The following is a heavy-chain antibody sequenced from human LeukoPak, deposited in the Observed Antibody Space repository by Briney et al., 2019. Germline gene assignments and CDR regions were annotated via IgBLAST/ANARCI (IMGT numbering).Heavy chain of an antibody. CDR1: GYTFTSYY. CDR2: INPSGGST. D-gene: IGHD3-10*01. J-gene: IGHJ3*02. Sequence: ASVKVSCKASGYTFTSYYMHWVRQAPGQGLEWMGIINPSGGSTSYAQKFQGRVTMTRDTSTSTVYMELSSLRSEDTAVYYCAREPMVRGVISSNAFDTWGQGTMVTVSS. V-gene: IGHV1-46*01. CDR3: AREPMVRGVISSNAFDT.